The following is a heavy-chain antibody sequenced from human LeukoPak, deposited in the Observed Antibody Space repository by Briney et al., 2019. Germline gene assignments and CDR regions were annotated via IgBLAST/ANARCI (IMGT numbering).Heavy chain of an antibody. D-gene: IGHD5-18*01. V-gene: IGHV4-59*08. J-gene: IGHJ6*02. CDR3: ARHMRDTAMVPRNYYGMDV. CDR2: IYYSGST. Sequence: TTSETLSLTCTVSGGSISSYYWSWIRQPPGKGLEWIGYIYYSGSTNYNPSLKSRVTISVDTSKNQFSLKLSSVTAADTAVYYCARHMRDTAMVPRNYYGMDVWGQGTTVTVSS. CDR1: GGSISSYY.